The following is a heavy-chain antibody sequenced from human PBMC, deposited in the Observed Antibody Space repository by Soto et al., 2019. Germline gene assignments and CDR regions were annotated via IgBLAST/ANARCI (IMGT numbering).Heavy chain of an antibody. D-gene: IGHD2-2*01. CDR3: ARDFSGALVPATVADY. CDR1: GFTFSNYA. Sequence: PGGSLRLSCAGSGFTFSNYAMTWVRQAPGQGLEWVSGISASGTITYYRDSVKGRFTISRDNSKNTLYLQMNSLRAEDTAVYYCARDFSGALVPATVADYWGQGTLVTVSS. V-gene: IGHV3-23*01. CDR2: ISASGTIT. J-gene: IGHJ4*02.